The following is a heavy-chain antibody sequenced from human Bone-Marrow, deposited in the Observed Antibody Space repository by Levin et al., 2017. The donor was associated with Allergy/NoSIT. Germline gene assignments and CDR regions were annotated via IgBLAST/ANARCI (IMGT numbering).Heavy chain of an antibody. J-gene: IGHJ4*02. CDR3: AKEGGIAPDY. CDR1: GFTFSKYG. V-gene: IGHV3-30*18. CDR2: ISYDGSFK. D-gene: IGHD6-13*01. Sequence: SCAASGFTFSKYGMNWVRQAPGKGLEWVAVISYDGSFKSYAGSVKGRFTISRDSSKNMVYLQMNSLRAEDTAVYYCAKEGGIAPDYWGQGALVTVSS.